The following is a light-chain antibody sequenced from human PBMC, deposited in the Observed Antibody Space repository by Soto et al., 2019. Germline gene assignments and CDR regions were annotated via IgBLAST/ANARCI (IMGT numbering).Light chain of an antibody. CDR3: QHYDHLPPLS. Sequence: DIQMTQSPSSLSASVGDRVTITCRASQDIRNYLNWYQQKPGIAPNLLIYDASTLKTGVPSRFSGSGSGTDFTFTISSLQPEDIGTYYCQHYDHLPPLSFGGGTKVEIK. CDR2: DAS. V-gene: IGKV1-33*01. J-gene: IGKJ4*01. CDR1: QDIRNY.